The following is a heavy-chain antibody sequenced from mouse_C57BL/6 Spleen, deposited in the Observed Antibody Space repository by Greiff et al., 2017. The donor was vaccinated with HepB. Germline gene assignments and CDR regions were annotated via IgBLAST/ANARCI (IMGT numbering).Heavy chain of an antibody. D-gene: IGHD1-1*01. Sequence: EVKLQESGGGLVQPGGSLSLSCAASGFTFTDYYMSWVRQPPGKALEWLGFIRNKANGYTTEYSASVKGRFTISRDNSQSILYLQMNALGAEDSATYYCARYSTRYYDFDGRGKGTTLTVA. J-gene: IGHJ2*01. V-gene: IGHV7-3*01. CDR2: IRNKANGYTT. CDR3: ARYSTRYYDFDG. CDR1: GFTFTDYY.